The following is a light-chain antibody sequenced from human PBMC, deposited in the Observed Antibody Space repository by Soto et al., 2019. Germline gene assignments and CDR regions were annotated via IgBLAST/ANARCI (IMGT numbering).Light chain of an antibody. V-gene: IGKV3-20*01. J-gene: IGKJ2*01. CDR2: AAS. CDR3: QWYGSSPPYT. Sequence: EIVLTQSPGTLSLSPGERATLSCSASQSVSSSYLAWYQQKPGQAPRLLMYAASSRATGIPDRFSGSGSGTDFTLTLRRLEPEDFAVYYCQWYGSSPPYTFGQGTKLEIK. CDR1: QSVSSSY.